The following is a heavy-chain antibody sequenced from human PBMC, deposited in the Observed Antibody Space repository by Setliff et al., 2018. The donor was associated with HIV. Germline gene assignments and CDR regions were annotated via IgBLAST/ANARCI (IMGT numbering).Heavy chain of an antibody. CDR3: ARDVDHMMDV. CDR2: INSGSSSI. J-gene: IGHJ6*02. CDR1: GFRFSRYS. V-gene: IGHV3-48*04. Sequence: GGSLRLSCAASGFRFSRYSMTWVRLAPGKGLEWVAYINSGSSSIFYGDSVKGRFTISRDDAENSLLLHMNSLRSDDTAVYYCARDVDHMMDVWGQGTTVTVSS.